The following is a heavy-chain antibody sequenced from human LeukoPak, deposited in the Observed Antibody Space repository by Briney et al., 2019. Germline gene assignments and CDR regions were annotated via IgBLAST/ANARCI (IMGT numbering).Heavy chain of an antibody. V-gene: IGHV4-39*01. Sequence: SETLSLTCTVSGGSISSSSYYWGWIRQPPGKGLEWIGSIYYSGSTYYNPSLKSRVTISVDTSKNQFPLKLSSVTAADTAVYYCARQTGSGLFTLPGGQGTLVTVSS. CDR2: IYYSGST. CDR3: ARQTGSGLFTLP. J-gene: IGHJ4*02. CDR1: GGSISSSSYY. D-gene: IGHD3/OR15-3a*01.